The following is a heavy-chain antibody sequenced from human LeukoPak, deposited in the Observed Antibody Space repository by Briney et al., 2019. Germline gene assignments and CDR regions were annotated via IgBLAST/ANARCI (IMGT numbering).Heavy chain of an antibody. Sequence: GGSLRLSCTASGFTFSTYGMHWVRQAPGKGLEWVAVIWYDGSNKYYADSVKGRFTISRDNSQNTLYLQMNSLKAEDTPVYYCARDLGQIDYWGQGTLVTVSS. J-gene: IGHJ4*02. V-gene: IGHV3-33*01. CDR1: GFTFSTYG. CDR2: IWYDGSNK. CDR3: ARDLGQIDY.